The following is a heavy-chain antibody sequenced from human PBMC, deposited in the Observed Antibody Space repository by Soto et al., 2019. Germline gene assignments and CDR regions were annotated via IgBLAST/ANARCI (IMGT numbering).Heavy chain of an antibody. Sequence: PGGSLRLSCAASGFTFSSYAMSWIRKGPGKGLEWVSAIIGSGGSTYYADSVKGRFTISRDNSKNTLYLQMNSLRAEDTAVYYCAKVSSSGWYFDYWGQGTLVTVSS. CDR2: IIGSGGST. D-gene: IGHD6-19*01. V-gene: IGHV3-23*01. J-gene: IGHJ4*02. CDR1: GFTFSSYA. CDR3: AKVSSSGWYFDY.